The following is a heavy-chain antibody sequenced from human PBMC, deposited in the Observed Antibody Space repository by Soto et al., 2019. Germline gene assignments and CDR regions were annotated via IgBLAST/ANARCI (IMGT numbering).Heavy chain of an antibody. CDR1: GGTFSSYA. J-gene: IGHJ6*02. D-gene: IGHD3-22*01. CDR3: AGHSSGVPGYYYGMDV. Sequence: QVQLVQSGAEVKKPGSSVKVSCKASGGTFSSYAISWVRQAPGQGLEWMGGIIPIFDTADYAHKFQGRVTITADDSTNTAHMELSSLRSEDTAVYYCAGHSSGVPGYYYGMDVWGQGTTVTVSS. V-gene: IGHV1-69*12. CDR2: IIPIFDTA.